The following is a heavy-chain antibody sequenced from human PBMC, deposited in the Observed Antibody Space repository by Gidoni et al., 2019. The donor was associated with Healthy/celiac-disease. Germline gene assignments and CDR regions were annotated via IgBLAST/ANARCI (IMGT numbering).Heavy chain of an antibody. J-gene: IGHJ6*02. CDR3: AREFGSTPFYYYYGMDV. CDR2: ISSSSSYI. CDR1: GCTFSSDS. D-gene: IGHD2-2*01. Sequence: EVQLVESGGGLVKPGGSLRLSCAASGCTFSSDSMNWVRQAPGKGLEWVSSISSSSSYIYYADSVKGRFTISRDNAKNSLYLQMNSLRAEDTAVYYCAREFGSTPFYYYYGMDVWGQGTTVTVSS. V-gene: IGHV3-21*01.